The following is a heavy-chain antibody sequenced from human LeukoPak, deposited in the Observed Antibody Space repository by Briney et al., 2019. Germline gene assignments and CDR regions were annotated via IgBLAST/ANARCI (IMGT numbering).Heavy chain of an antibody. CDR1: GYTFTGYY. Sequence: ASVKVSCKASGYTFTGYYMHWVRQAPGQGLEWMGWINPNSGGTNYAQKFQGWVTMTRDTSISTAYMELSRLRSDDTAVYYCARGVPSYCSSTSCLAYYFDYWGRGTLVTVSS. CDR3: ARGVPSYCSSTSCLAYYFDY. D-gene: IGHD2-2*01. V-gene: IGHV1-2*04. J-gene: IGHJ4*02. CDR2: INPNSGGT.